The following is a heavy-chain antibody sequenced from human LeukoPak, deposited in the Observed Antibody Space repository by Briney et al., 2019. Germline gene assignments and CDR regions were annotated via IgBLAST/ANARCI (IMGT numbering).Heavy chain of an antibody. J-gene: IGHJ4*02. D-gene: IGHD1-1*01. CDR1: GYSFTSYG. CDR3: ATKGSRTVHHY. CDR2: VSAYNGNT. V-gene: IGHV1-18*01. Sequence: ASVNVSCKAAGYSFTSYGINWVRQAPGQGLEWMGWVSAYNGNTNYAQKLQGRVTMTTDTSTSTDYMELRSLRSDDTAVYYCATKGSRTVHHYWGQGTLVTVSS.